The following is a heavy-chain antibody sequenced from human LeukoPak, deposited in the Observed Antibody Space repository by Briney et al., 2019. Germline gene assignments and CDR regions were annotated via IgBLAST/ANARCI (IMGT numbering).Heavy chain of an antibody. CDR2: ISGSGGST. CDR1: GFTFSSYA. CDR3: ARAPVRWYAHFFDY. Sequence: PGGSLRLSCAASGFTFSSYAMSWVRQAPGKGLEWVSAISGSGGSTYYADSVKGRFTISRDNSKNTLYLQMNSLRAEDTAVYYSARAPVRWYAHFFDYWGQGTLVTVSS. D-gene: IGHD4-23*01. V-gene: IGHV3-23*01. J-gene: IGHJ4*02.